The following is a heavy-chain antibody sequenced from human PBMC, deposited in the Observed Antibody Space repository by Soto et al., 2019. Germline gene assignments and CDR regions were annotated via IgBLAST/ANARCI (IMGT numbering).Heavy chain of an antibody. CDR1: GFTFGTYG. CDR2: ISYDGSNK. Sequence: GGSLRLSCAASGFTFGTYGMHWVRQAPGKGLEWVAVISYDGSNKYYADSVKGRFTISRDNSKNTLYLQMNSLRAEDTAVYYCARDVFRGAVAGTGYFQHWGQGTLVTVSS. J-gene: IGHJ1*01. D-gene: IGHD6-19*01. V-gene: IGHV3-30*03. CDR3: ARDVFRGAVAGTGYFQH.